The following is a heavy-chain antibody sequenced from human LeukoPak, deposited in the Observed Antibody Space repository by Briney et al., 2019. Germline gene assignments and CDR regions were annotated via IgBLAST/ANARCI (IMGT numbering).Heavy chain of an antibody. CDR3: AAGSGNTRDYYYYYYMDV. D-gene: IGHD3-10*01. J-gene: IGHJ6*03. CDR1: GGSFSGYY. CDR2: INHSGST. V-gene: IGHV4-34*01. Sequence: SETLTLTCAVYGGSFSGYYWSWIRQPPGKGLEWIGEINHSGSTNYNPSLKSRVTISVDTSKNQFSLKLSSVTAADTAVYYCAAGSGNTRDYYYYYYMDVWGKGTTVTVSS.